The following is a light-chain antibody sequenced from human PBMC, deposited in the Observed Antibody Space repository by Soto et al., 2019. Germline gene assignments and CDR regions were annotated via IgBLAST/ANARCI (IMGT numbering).Light chain of an antibody. CDR3: ASYTSSSTSVI. Sequence: QSALTQPASVSGSPGQSITISCTGTSSDVGGYKYVSWYQQHPDKAPKLIIFEVSNRPSGISSRFSGSKSVNTASLTISGLQAEDEADYYRASYTSSSTSVIFGRGTKLTVL. J-gene: IGLJ2*01. V-gene: IGLV2-14*01. CDR2: EVS. CDR1: SSDVGGYKY.